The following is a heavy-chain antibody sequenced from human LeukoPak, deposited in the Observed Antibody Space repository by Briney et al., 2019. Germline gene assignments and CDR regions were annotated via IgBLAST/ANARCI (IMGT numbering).Heavy chain of an antibody. V-gene: IGHV3-7*01. J-gene: IGHJ4*02. CDR2: INQDASAR. CDR1: GFTLSSHW. Sequence: GGSLRLSCAASGFTLSSHWMTWVRQAPGKGLEWVANINQDASARYYVASVRGRFTISRDNAKNSIYLQMNSLRVDDTAVYYCARWNIRGTAHQLDYWGQGSLVTVSS. D-gene: IGHD1-7*01. CDR3: ARWNIRGTAHQLDY.